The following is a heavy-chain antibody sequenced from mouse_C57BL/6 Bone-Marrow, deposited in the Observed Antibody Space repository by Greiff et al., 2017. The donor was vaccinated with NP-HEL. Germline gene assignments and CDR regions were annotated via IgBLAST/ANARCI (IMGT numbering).Heavy chain of an antibody. J-gene: IGHJ1*03. D-gene: IGHD1-1*01. CDR1: GYTFTSYW. V-gene: IGHV1-64*01. Sequence: QVLLQQPGAELVKPGASVKLSCKASGYTFTSYWMHWVKQRPGQGLEWIGMIHPNSGSTNYNEKFKSKATLTVGKSSSTAYMQLSSLTTEDSAVNYCARSGYYGSYWYFDVWGTGTTVTVSS. CDR3: ARSGYYGSYWYFDV. CDR2: IHPNSGST.